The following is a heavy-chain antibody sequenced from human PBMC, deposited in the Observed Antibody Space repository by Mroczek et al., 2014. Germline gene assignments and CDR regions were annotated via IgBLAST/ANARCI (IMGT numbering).Heavy chain of an antibody. CDR2: IYTSGST. D-gene: IGHD1-26*01. CDR1: GGSISSGSYY. Sequence: QVQLQQWGPGLVKPSQTLSLTCTVSGGSISSGSYYWSWIRQPAGKGLEWIGRIYTSGSTNYNPSLKSRVTISVDTSKNQFSLKLSSVTAADTAVYYCARDGIVGATPRDAFDIWGQGTMVTVSS. V-gene: IGHV4-61*02. J-gene: IGHJ3*02. CDR3: ARDGIVGATPRDAFDI.